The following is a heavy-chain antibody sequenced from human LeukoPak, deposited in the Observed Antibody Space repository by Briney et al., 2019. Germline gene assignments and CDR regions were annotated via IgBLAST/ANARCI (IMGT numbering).Heavy chain of an antibody. CDR1: GYTFTGYY. D-gene: IGHD3-22*01. J-gene: IGHJ5*02. V-gene: IGHV1-2*02. CDR3: ARDQKGRYYYDSSGYYQENWFDP. CDR2: INPNSGGT. Sequence: ASVKVSCKASGYTFTGYYMHWVRQAPGQGLEWMGWINPNSGGTNYAQKFQGRVTMTRDTSISTAYMELSSVTAADTAVYYCARDQKGRYYYDSSGYYQENWFDPWGQGTLVTVSS.